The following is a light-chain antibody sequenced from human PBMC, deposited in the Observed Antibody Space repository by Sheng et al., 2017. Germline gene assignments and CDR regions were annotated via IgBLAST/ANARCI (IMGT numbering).Light chain of an antibody. V-gene: IGKV3-15*01. Sequence: EIIMTQSPATLCVSPGERATLSCRASQSVSSNLARYQQKPGQAPRLLIYGASTRATGIPARFSGSGSGTEFTLTISSLQSEDFAVYYCQQYNNWPPEYTFGQGTKLEI. CDR2: GAS. J-gene: IGKJ2*01. CDR1: QSVSSN. CDR3: QQYNNWPPEYT.